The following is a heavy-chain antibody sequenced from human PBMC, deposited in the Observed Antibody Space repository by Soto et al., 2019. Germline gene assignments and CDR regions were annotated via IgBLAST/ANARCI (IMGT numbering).Heavy chain of an antibody. V-gene: IGHV4-34*01. Sequence: QVQLQQWGAGLLKPSETLSLTCAVYGGSFSGYYWSWIRQPPGKGLEWIGEINHSGSTNYNPSLKSRVTISVDTSKNQFSLKLSSVTAADTAVYYCARGGPTDIVVVPAAIPQYYFDYWGQGTLVTVSS. CDR1: GGSFSGYY. CDR2: INHSGST. J-gene: IGHJ4*02. CDR3: ARGGPTDIVVVPAAIPQYYFDY. D-gene: IGHD2-2*01.